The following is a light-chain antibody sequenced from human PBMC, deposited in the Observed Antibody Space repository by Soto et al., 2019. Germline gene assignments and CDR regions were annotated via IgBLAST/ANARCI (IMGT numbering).Light chain of an antibody. V-gene: IGLV1-40*01. J-gene: IGLJ2*01. CDR1: SYNIGAGYD. CDR3: ASWDDSLSGVV. CDR2: SNN. Sequence: QSVLTQPPSVSGAPGQRVTISCTGSSYNIGAGYDVHWYQQFPGTTPKLLIYSNNQRPSGVPDRFSGSKSGTSASMAISGLQSEDEADYYCASWDDSLSGVVFGGGTKLTVL.